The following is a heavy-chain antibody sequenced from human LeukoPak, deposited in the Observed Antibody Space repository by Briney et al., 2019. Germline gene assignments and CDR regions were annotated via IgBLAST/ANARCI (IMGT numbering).Heavy chain of an antibody. J-gene: IGHJ4*02. D-gene: IGHD1-26*01. V-gene: IGHV1-8*01. Sequence: ASVKVSCKASGYTFTSYDINWVRQATGQGLEWMGWMNPNSGNTGYAQKFQGRVTMTRNTSISTAYMELSSLRSEDTAVYYCARVPTIVGATSRLKNRRYYFDYWGQGTLVTVSS. CDR2: MNPNSGNT. CDR3: ARVPTIVGATSRLKNRRYYFDY. CDR1: GYTFTSYD.